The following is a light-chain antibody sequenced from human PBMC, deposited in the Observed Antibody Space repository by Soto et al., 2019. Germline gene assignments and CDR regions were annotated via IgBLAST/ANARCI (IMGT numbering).Light chain of an antibody. Sequence: EMFLTQCPGTLSLSPGERATLSCRASQSFTGNCLAWYQQRRGQSPRLLIYAVSSRATGVPDRFSGSGSVTDITFPISTLEPDHFEACYCVQYAMTHRASGQATKVDLK. CDR3: VQYAMTHRA. CDR1: QSFTGNC. V-gene: IGKV3-20*01. J-gene: IGKJ1*01. CDR2: AVS.